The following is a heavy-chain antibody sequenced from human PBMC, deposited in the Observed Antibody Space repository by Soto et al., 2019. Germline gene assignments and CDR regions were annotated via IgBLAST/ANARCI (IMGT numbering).Heavy chain of an antibody. V-gene: IGHV5-51*01. CDR3: VRLPTGIRPGWFDS. CDR2: IYPGDSET. J-gene: IGHJ5*01. Sequence: GESLKISCKGSAYSFTSHWIGWVRQMPGKGLEWMGNIYPGDSETRYSPSFQGQVTISVDKSSNTAYVHWSSLKASDTAMYYCVRLPTGIRPGWFDSWGQGTLVTVPQ. CDR1: AYSFTSHW. D-gene: IGHD1-1*01.